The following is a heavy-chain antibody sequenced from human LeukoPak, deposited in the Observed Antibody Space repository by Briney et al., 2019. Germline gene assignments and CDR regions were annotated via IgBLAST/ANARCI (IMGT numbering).Heavy chain of an antibody. Sequence: GSLRLSCAASGFTFNSYGMNWVRQAPGKGLEWVSYISSSSSTIYYADSVKGRFTISRGNAKNSLYLQMNSLRAEDTAVYYCARGPSGYHNTGGQGTLVTVSS. V-gene: IGHV3-48*01. J-gene: IGHJ4*02. D-gene: IGHD5-12*01. CDR1: GFTFNSYG. CDR3: ARGPSGYHNT. CDR2: ISSSSSTI.